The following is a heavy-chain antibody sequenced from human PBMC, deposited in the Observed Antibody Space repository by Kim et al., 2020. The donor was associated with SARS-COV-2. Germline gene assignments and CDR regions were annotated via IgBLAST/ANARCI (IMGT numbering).Heavy chain of an antibody. Sequence: ASVKVSCKASGYTFTGYYMHWVRQAPGQGLEWMGWINPNSGGTNYAQKFQGRVTMTRDTSISTAYMELSRLRSDDTAVYYCARGPGRGSGVGGYFDYWGQGALVTVSS. V-gene: IGHV1-2*02. J-gene: IGHJ4*02. D-gene: IGHD3-10*01. CDR2: INPNSGGT. CDR3: ARGPGRGSGVGGYFDY. CDR1: GYTFTGYY.